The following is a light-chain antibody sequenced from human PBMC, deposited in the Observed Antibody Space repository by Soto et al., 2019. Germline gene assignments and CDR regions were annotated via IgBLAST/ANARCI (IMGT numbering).Light chain of an antibody. CDR3: QQYQKWPPIT. V-gene: IGKV3-15*01. Sequence: EIVMTQSPATLSSSPGERVTFSFMASQSVSRNLAWYQQKPGHGPRLLIYGASSRATGIPDRFSGSGSGTEFTLTITGLQSEDFAVYYCQQYQKWPPITFGQGTRLEIK. CDR2: GAS. CDR1: QSVSRN. J-gene: IGKJ5*01.